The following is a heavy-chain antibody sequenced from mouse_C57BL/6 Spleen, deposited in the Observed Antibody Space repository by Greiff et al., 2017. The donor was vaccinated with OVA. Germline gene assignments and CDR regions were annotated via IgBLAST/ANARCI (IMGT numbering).Heavy chain of an antibody. CDR1: GYTFTSYW. V-gene: IGHV1-64*01. CDR3: ARSGYDYGENAMDY. CDR2: IHPNSGST. J-gene: IGHJ4*01. D-gene: IGHD2-4*01. Sequence: QVQLKQPGAELVKPGASVKLSCKASGYTFTSYWMHWVKQRPGQGLEWIGMIHPNSGSTNYNEKFKSKATLTVDKSSSTAYMQLSSLTSEDSAVYYCARSGYDYGENAMDYWGQGTSVTVSS.